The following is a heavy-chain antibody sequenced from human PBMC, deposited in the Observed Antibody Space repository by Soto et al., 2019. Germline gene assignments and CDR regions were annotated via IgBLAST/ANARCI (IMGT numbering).Heavy chain of an antibody. V-gene: IGHV4-34*01. D-gene: IGHD3-3*01. CDR2: INHSGST. CDR3: ARGRGYDFWSGYYRVDYGGPFDY. J-gene: IGHJ4*02. Sequence: PSETLSLTCAVYGGSFSGYYWSWIRQPPGKGLEWIGEINHSGSTNYNPSLKSRVTISVDTSKNQFSLKLSSVTAADTAVYYCARGRGYDFWSGYYRVDYGGPFDYWGQGTLVTVSS. CDR1: GGSFSGYY.